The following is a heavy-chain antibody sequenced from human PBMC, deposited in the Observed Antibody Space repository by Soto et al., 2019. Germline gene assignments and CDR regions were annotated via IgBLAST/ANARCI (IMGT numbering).Heavy chain of an antibody. V-gene: IGHV1-69*01. D-gene: IGHD4-17*01. Sequence: QVQLVQSGAEVKKPGSSVKVSCKAPGGTFISFAINWVRQAPGQGLEWMGEITPTSGTTNYAQKFQGRVTMTVDESTNSAFMELSSLPAEDTAVVYCARGNYGDYGDCFDIWGQGTMVTVSS. CDR2: ITPTSGTT. CDR1: GGTFISFA. J-gene: IGHJ3*02. CDR3: ARGNYGDYGDCFDI.